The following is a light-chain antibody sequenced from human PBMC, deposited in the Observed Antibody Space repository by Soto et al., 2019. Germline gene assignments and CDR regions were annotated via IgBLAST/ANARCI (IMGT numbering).Light chain of an antibody. Sequence: DIQMTQSPSTLSASVGDGVTITCRASQSTGRRLAWYQQKPGQAPKIVMYEASNLQTGVPSRFSGSGSGTEFTLTISSLQPDDFASYYCQQYYIYSFTFGGGTKVEIK. CDR3: QQYYIYSFT. CDR2: EAS. J-gene: IGKJ4*01. CDR1: QSTGRR. V-gene: IGKV1-5*03.